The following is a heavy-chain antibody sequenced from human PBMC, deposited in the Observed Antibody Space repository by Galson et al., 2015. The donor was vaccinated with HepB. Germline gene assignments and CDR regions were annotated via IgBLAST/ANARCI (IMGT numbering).Heavy chain of an antibody. J-gene: IGHJ4*02. Sequence: SLRLSCAASGFTFSRYTLNWVRQAPGQGLEWVSSISSSRSYIYYDDSVKGRFTISRDHAKNSLYLQMNSLRAEDTAVYYCARSWGFHVRGVNDCWGQGTLVTVSS. CDR1: GFTFSRYT. V-gene: IGHV3-21*01. CDR2: ISSSRSYI. CDR3: ARSWGFHVRGVNDC. D-gene: IGHD3-10*02.